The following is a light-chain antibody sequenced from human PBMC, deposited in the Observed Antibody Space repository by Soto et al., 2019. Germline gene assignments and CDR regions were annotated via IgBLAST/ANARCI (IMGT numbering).Light chain of an antibody. J-gene: IGKJ3*01. Sequence: EIVLTQSPATLSLSPGERATLSCRASQSVNTYLAWYQQKPGQAPRLLIYNAFNSATGIPARFSGSGSGTDFTLTISSLEPEDFAIYYCQQRSDWPPLFTFGPGTKVEI. CDR1: QSVNTY. CDR3: QQRSDWPPLFT. CDR2: NAF. V-gene: IGKV3-11*01.